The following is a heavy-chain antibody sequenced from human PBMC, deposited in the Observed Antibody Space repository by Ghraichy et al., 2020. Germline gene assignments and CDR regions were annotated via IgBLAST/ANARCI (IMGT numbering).Heavy chain of an antibody. D-gene: IGHD2-15*01. Sequence: SETLSLTCTVSGGSISSYYWSWIRQPPGKGLEWIGYIYYSGSTNYNPSLKSRVTISVDTSKNQFSLKLSSVTAADTAVYYCARLGWVVAATSWFDPWGQGTLVTVSS. CDR1: GGSISSYY. CDR3: ARLGWVVAATSWFDP. V-gene: IGHV4-59*08. J-gene: IGHJ5*02. CDR2: IYYSGST.